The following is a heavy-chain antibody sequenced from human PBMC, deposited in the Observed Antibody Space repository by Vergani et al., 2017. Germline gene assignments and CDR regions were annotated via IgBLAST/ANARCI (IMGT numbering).Heavy chain of an antibody. CDR2: IYTSGST. CDR1: GGSISSGSYY. V-gene: IGHV4-61*02. Sequence: QVQLQESGPGLVKPSQTLSLTCTVSGGSISSGSYYWSWIRQPAGKGLEWIGRIYTSGSTNYNPSLKSRVTISVDTSKNQFSLKRSAVTAADTAVYYCARAFGYCSGGSCYYYYMDVWGKGTTVTVSS. J-gene: IGHJ6*03. CDR3: ARAFGYCSGGSCYYYYMDV. D-gene: IGHD2-15*01.